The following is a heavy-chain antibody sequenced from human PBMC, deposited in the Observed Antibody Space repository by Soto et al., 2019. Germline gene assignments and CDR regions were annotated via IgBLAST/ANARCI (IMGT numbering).Heavy chain of an antibody. CDR2: IYYSGTT. CDR3: AIAMVRDFPYWYSDS. V-gene: IGHV4-59*07. Sequence: SGTECQTCVDADSAISGDRRSWIRQPPGKGLEWIGYIYYSGTTNYNPSLKSRVTISLGTSKNQFSLKLSSVTAADTAVYFCAIAMVRDFPYWYSDSWCRGALVTVS. D-gene: IGHD3-10*01. J-gene: IGHJ2*01. CDR1: DSAISGDR.